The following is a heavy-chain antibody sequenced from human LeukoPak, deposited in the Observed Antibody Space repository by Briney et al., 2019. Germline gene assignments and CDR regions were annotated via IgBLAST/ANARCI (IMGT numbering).Heavy chain of an antibody. CDR2: IYPGDSDT. CDR3: ARHVRFGELLWNWFDP. V-gene: IGHV5-51*01. CDR1: GYSFPTYW. J-gene: IGHJ5*02. D-gene: IGHD3-10*01. Sequence: RGESLKISCKGSGYSFPTYWIGWVRQMPGKGLEWMGIIYPGDSDTRYSPSFQGQVTISADKSISTAYLQWNSLKASDTAMYYCARHVRFGELLWNWFDPWGQGTLVTVPS.